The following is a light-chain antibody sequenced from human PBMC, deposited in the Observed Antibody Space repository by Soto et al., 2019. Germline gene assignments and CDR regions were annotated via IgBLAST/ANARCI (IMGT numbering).Light chain of an antibody. CDR2: GAS. J-gene: IGKJ1*01. CDR1: QSVSSN. Sequence: EIVMTQSPATLSVSPGERATLSCRASQSVSSNLAWYQQNPGQSPRLLLYGASTRATGIPARFSGSGSGTEFTLTISSLQSEDFAVYYCQQYNKWPRTFGQGTKVDIK. V-gene: IGKV3D-15*01. CDR3: QQYNKWPRT.